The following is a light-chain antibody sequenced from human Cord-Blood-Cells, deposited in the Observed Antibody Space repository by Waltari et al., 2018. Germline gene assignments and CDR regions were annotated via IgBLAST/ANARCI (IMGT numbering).Light chain of an antibody. V-gene: IGLV1-40*01. J-gene: IGLJ3*02. CDR2: GNS. CDR3: QSYDSSLSGSV. CDR1: SSNIGAGSD. Sequence: QSVQTQPPSVSGAPGQRVTISCTGSSSNIGAGSDVHWYQQLPGTAPKLLIYGNSNRPAGVPDRFACAKSGASAALAITGLQAEDEADYYCQSYDSSLSGSVFGGGTKLTIL.